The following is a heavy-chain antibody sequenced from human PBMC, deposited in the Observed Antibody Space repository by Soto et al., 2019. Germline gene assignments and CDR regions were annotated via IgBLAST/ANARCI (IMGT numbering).Heavy chain of an antibody. CDR2: ISYDGSNK. CDR3: AKDYYDSSGYLGNAFDI. CDR1: GFTFSSYG. Sequence: PGGSLRLSCAASGFTFSSYGMHWVRQAPGKGLEWVAVISYDGSNKYYADSVKGRFTISRDNSKNTLYLQMNSLRAEDTAVYYCAKDYYDSSGYLGNAFDIWGQGTMVTVSS. J-gene: IGHJ3*02. D-gene: IGHD3-22*01. V-gene: IGHV3-30*18.